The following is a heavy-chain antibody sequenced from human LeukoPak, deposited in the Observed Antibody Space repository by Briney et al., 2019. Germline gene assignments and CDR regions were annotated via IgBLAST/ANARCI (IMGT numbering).Heavy chain of an antibody. CDR1: GGSFSGYY. Sequence: PSETLSLTCAVYGGSFSGYYWSWIRQPPGKGLEWIGEINHSGSTNYNPSLKSRVTISVDTSKNQFSLKLSSVTAADTAVYYCAREKRLVTARGTFDYWGQGTLVTVSS. D-gene: IGHD4-23*01. J-gene: IGHJ4*02. V-gene: IGHV4-34*01. CDR2: INHSGST. CDR3: AREKRLVTARGTFDY.